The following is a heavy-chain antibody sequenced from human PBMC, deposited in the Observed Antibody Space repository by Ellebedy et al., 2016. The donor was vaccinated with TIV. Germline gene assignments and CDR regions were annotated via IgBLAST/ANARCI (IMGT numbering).Heavy chain of an antibody. CDR2: ISGSGRST. CDR3: AKSLIAAPDALTPRFDY. D-gene: IGHD6-13*01. CDR1: AFTFSSYA. J-gene: IGHJ4*02. Sequence: GGSLRLXXAASAFTFSSYAMSWVRQAPGKGLECVSGISGSGRSTYYADSVKGRFTISRDNSKNTLYLQMNSLKAEDTAIYYCAKSLIAAPDALTPRFDYWGQGTLVTVSS. V-gene: IGHV3-23*01.